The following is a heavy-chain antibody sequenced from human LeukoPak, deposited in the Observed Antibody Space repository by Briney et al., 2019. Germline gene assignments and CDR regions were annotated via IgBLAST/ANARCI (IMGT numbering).Heavy chain of an antibody. Sequence: PGGSLRLSCAASGFTFSSYSMNWVRQAPGKGLEWVAYIRRSGNPIYYADSVKGRFTISRDNGKNSLYLQMNSLRDEDTAVYYCVRDPDALDYWGPGTPVTVSS. V-gene: IGHV3-48*02. CDR2: IRRSGNPI. CDR3: VRDPDALDY. CDR1: GFTFSSYS. J-gene: IGHJ4*02.